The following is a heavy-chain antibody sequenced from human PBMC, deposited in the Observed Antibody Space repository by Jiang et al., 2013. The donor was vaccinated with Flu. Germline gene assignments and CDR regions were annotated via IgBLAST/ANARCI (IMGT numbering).Heavy chain of an antibody. CDR3: ARYRAEFDY. D-gene: IGHD1-26*01. CDR1: GGSISSGGYY. J-gene: IGHJ4*02. CDR2: IYETGSA. V-gene: IGHV4-31*03. Sequence: GLVKPSQTLSLTCTVSGGSISSGGYYWTWIRQHAERGPEWIGHIYETGSAYYSPSLKSRVSISKDSSKNQFSLKLNSVTAADTAVYYCARYRAEFDYWGQGTLVTVHS.